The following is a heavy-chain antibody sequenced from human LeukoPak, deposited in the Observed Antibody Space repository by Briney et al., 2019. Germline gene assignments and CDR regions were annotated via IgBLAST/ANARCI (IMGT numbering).Heavy chain of an antibody. D-gene: IGHD6-19*01. CDR1: GFTFNRFW. CDR3: AREDVDITVATSGAFDI. Sequence: GGSLRLSCAASGFTFNRFWMHWVRQAPGKGLVWVSRIISDGSSTNYADSVKGRFTISRDNVKNTLYLQMNSLRAEDTALYYCAREDVDITVATSGAFDIWGQGTMVTVSS. J-gene: IGHJ3*02. V-gene: IGHV3-74*01. CDR2: IISDGSST.